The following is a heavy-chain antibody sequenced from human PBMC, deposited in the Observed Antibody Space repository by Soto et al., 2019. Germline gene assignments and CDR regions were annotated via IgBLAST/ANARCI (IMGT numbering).Heavy chain of an antibody. Sequence: SQTLSLTCTVSGGSISCYCWCWIRQPPGKGLEWIGYIYYSGSTNYNPSLTSRVTISVDTTKNQFSLKLSSVTAADTAVYYCARDYDILTGNDYGMDVWGQGTTVTVSS. D-gene: IGHD3-9*01. V-gene: IGHV4-59*01. J-gene: IGHJ6*02. CDR1: GGSISCYC. CDR2: IYYSGST. CDR3: ARDYDILTGNDYGMDV.